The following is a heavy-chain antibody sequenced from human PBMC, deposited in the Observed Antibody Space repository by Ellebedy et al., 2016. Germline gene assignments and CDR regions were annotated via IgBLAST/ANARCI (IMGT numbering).Heavy chain of an antibody. J-gene: IGHJ4*02. Sequence: GGSLRLSCAVSGFIFSNYGIHWVRQAPGKGLEWVAVIWYDGSNKYYADSVKGRFTISRDNSMNTVYLQMNSLRAEDTAVYYCARDRDYGSGSSYYFDYWGQGTLVTVSS. CDR1: GFIFSNYG. D-gene: IGHD3-10*01. CDR3: ARDRDYGSGSSYYFDY. V-gene: IGHV3-33*01. CDR2: IWYDGSNK.